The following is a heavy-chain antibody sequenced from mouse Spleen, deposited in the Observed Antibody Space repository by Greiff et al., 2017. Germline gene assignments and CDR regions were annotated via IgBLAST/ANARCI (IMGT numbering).Heavy chain of an antibody. CDR1: GYTFTSYW. J-gene: IGHJ4*01. D-gene: IGHD1-1*01. V-gene: IGHV1-53*01. CDR3: ARGIYYYGSSGYYYAMDY. Sequence: QVQLQQPGTELVKPGASVKLSCKASGYTFTSYWMHWVKQRPGQGLEWVGNINPSNGGTNYNEKFKSKATLTVDKSSSTAYMQLSSLTSEDSAVYYCARGIYYYGSSGYYYAMDYWGQGTSVTVSS. CDR2: INPSNGGT.